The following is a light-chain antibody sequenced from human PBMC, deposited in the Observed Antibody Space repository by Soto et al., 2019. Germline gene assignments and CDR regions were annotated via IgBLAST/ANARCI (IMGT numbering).Light chain of an antibody. CDR2: DAS. J-gene: IGKJ1*01. Sequence: DTQMTQSPSTLSASVGDRVTITCRASQSISRRLAWYQQKPGKAPKLLIYDASTLESGVPSRFSGSGSGTEFTIAISSVQPDDFATCCCQQYTDASWTFGLGTKGEI. V-gene: IGKV1-5*01. CDR3: QQYTDASWT. CDR1: QSISRR.